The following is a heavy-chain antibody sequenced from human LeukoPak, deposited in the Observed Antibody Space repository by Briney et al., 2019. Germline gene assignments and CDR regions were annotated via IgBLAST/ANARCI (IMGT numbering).Heavy chain of an antibody. V-gene: IGHV4-31*03. D-gene: IGHD6-19*01. CDR2: IYYSGST. J-gene: IGHJ6*02. Sequence: PSQTLSLTCTVSGGSISSGGYYWRWIRQHPGKGLEWIGYIYYSGSTYYNPSLKSRVTISVDTSKNQFSLKLSAVTAADTAVYYCARDHPGIAVAGIGMDVWGQGTTVTVSS. CDR3: ARDHPGIAVAGIGMDV. CDR1: GGSISSGGYY.